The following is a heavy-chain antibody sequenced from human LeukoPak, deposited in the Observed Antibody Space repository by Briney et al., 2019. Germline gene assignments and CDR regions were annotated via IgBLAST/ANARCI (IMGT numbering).Heavy chain of an antibody. D-gene: IGHD6-19*01. CDR2: ISSDSRYI. CDR3: ARDKLGDVAVAEAFFDY. Sequence: GGSLRLACTASGFTFSSFSMNWVRQAPGEGPEWVASISSDSRYIYYAASVKGRFTISRDNPRDSLYLQMNSLRADDTAVYYCARDKLGDVAVAEAFFDYWGQGTLVTVSS. V-gene: IGHV3-21*01. J-gene: IGHJ4*02. CDR1: GFTFSSFS.